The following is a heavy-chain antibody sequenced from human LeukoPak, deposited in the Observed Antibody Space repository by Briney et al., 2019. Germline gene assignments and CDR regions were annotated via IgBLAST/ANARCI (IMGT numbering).Heavy chain of an antibody. J-gene: IGHJ2*01. Sequence: PSQTLSLTCAVSGGSISSGGYSWSWIRQPPGKGLEWIGYIYHSGSTYCNPSLKSRVTISVDRSKNQFSLKLSSVTAADTAVYYCARDVSGSNWYFDLWGRGTLVTVSS. D-gene: IGHD3-22*01. V-gene: IGHV4-30-2*01. CDR1: GGSISSGGYS. CDR3: ARDVSGSNWYFDL. CDR2: IYHSGST.